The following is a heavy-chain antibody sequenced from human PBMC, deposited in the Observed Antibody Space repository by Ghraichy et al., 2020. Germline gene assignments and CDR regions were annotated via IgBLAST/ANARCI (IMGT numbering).Heavy chain of an antibody. CDR2: MNPNSGNT. V-gene: IGHV1-8*01. CDR1: GYTFTSYD. CDR3: ARVAGYYDFWSGYDNWFDP. Sequence: ASVKVSCKASGYTFTSYDINWVRQATGQGLEWMGWMNPNSGNTGYAQKFQGRVTMTRNTSISTAYMELSSLRSEDTAVYYCARVAGYYDFWSGYDNWFDPWGQGNLVNVSS. J-gene: IGHJ5*02. D-gene: IGHD3-3*01.